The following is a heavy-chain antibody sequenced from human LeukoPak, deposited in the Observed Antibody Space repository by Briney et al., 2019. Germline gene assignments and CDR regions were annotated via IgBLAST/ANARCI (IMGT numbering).Heavy chain of an antibody. CDR2: ISSSGSFI. J-gene: IGHJ4*02. CDR1: GFTFSDYY. V-gene: IGHV3-11*04. CDR3: ARGRLYTSAWLTAY. D-gene: IGHD6-25*01. Sequence: GGSLRLSCAASGFTFSDYYMSWIRQAPGKGLEWVSYISSSGSFIYYADSVKGRFTISRDNAKTTLYLQMNGLRAEDTAVYYCARGRLYTSAWLTAYWGQGTLVTVSS.